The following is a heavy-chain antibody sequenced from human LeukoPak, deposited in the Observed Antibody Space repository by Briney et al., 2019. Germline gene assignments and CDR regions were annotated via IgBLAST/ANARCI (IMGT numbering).Heavy chain of an antibody. CDR1: GFTFSSYA. CDR3: AKDGRLEYYYYGMDV. Sequence: GGSQRLSCAASGFTFSSYAMSWVRQAPGKGLEWVSAISGSGGSTYYADSVKGRFTISRDNSKNTLYLQMNSLRAEDTAVYYCAKDGRLEYYYYGMDVWGQGTTVTVSS. V-gene: IGHV3-23*01. J-gene: IGHJ6*02. D-gene: IGHD1-26*01. CDR2: ISGSGGST.